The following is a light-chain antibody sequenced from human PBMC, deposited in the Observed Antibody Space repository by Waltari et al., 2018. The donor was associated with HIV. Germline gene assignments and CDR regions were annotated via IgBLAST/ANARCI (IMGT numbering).Light chain of an antibody. CDR3: QQVNGYPLT. CDR2: ATS. V-gene: IGKV1-9*01. J-gene: IGKJ4*01. Sequence: DIQLTQSPSFLSASLGDRVTITCRASQNIYSSLVWYQQKPGRAPQVLIYATSTLQSGVPSRFSGSGSGTEFALTITNLQPDDFATYYCQQVNGYPLTFGGGTKVEIK. CDR1: QNIYSS.